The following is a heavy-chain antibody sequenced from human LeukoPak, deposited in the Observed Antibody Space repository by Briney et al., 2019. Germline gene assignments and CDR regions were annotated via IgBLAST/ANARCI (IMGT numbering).Heavy chain of an antibody. D-gene: IGHD1-7*01. V-gene: IGHV4-39*07. Sequence: PSETLSLTCTVSGGSISRSSYYWGWIRQPPGKGLEWIGSIYYSGSTYYNPSLKSRVTISVDTSKNQFSLKLSSVTAADTAVYYCARRVRTGTRNYYYYYYMDVWGKGTTVTVSS. CDR3: ARRVRTGTRNYYYYYYMDV. CDR1: GGSISRSSYY. J-gene: IGHJ6*03. CDR2: IYYSGST.